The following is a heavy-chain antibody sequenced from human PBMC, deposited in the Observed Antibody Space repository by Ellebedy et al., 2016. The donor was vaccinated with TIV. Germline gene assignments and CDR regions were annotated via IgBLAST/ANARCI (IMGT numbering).Heavy chain of an antibody. D-gene: IGHD4-17*01. CDR2: ISLDGLNK. V-gene: IGHV3-30*04. Sequence: GGSLRLSCAASGFTFSGHAMHWVRQAPGKGLEWVAVISLDGLNKFYADSVKGRFTISRDNSKDTLYLQMNSLRPEDTALYYCTRDGPYGDENYFEYWGQGTLVTVSS. CDR3: TRDGPYGDENYFEY. J-gene: IGHJ4*02. CDR1: GFTFSGHA.